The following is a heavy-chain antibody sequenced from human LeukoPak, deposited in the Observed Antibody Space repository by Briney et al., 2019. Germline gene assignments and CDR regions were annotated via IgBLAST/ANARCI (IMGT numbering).Heavy chain of an antibody. Sequence: SETLSLTCTVSGGSISGFYWSWIWQPPGKGLEWVAYIYHSGSSNYNPSLKSRVTLSVDTSKNEFSLKLTSVTAADTAVYYCARDVGQTTSFWGQGTLVTVSS. J-gene: IGHJ4*02. CDR1: GGSISGFY. V-gene: IGHV4-59*01. CDR2: IYHSGSS. D-gene: IGHD4-11*01. CDR3: ARDVGQTTSF.